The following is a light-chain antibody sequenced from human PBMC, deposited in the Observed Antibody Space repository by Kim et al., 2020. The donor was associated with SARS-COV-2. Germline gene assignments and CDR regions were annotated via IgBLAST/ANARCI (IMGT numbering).Light chain of an antibody. CDR3: QRYNDFSGT. Sequence: ASVGDRVTITCRASQNINYWLAWYQHKPGKAPKLLIYKASALESGVPSRFSGSGSGTEFTLTISSLQPDDFATYYYQRYNDFSGTFGQGTKVDIK. V-gene: IGKV1-5*03. CDR1: QNINYW. CDR2: KAS. J-gene: IGKJ1*01.